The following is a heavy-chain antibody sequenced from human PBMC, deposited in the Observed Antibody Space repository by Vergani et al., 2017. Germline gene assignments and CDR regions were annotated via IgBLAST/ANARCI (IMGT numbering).Heavy chain of an antibody. CDR3: ARGSCLGGSCYKPLFDY. V-gene: IGHV4-61*02. J-gene: IGHJ4*02. Sequence: QVQLHESGPGLVKPSETLSLICSVSGVSMQSGSFYWTWIRQTAERRLEWMGRVYPSGTTNYNPSLNGRVTIFVDKSKNILSLNLTSVTAADTAVYFCARGSCLGGSCYKPLFDYWGQGILVTVSS. CDR1: GVSMQSGSFY. CDR2: VYPSGTT. D-gene: IGHD2-15*01.